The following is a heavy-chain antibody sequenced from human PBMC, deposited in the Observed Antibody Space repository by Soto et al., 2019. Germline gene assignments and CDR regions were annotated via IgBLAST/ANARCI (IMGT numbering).Heavy chain of an antibody. CDR1: GGSISSYY. J-gene: IGHJ5*02. CDR2: IYYSGST. Sequence: QVQLQESGPGLVKPSETLSLTCTVSGGSISSYYWSWIRQPPGKGLEWIGYIYYSGSTNYNPSLKSRGTISVDTSKNQFSLKLSSVTAADTAVYYCARERMAAAGTFDPWGQGTLVTVSS. CDR3: ARERMAAAGTFDP. V-gene: IGHV4-59*01. D-gene: IGHD6-13*01.